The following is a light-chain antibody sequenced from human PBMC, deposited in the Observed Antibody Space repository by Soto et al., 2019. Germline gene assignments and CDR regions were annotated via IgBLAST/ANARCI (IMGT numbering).Light chain of an antibody. CDR3: CSYAGTSYV. CDR1: RSDVGDYKY. Sequence: QSVLTQPPSASGSPGQSVTISCTGSRSDVGDYKYVSWYQQYPGKAPKLIIYEVKRRPSGVPDRFSGSKSDNAASLTVSGLQAEDEADYYCCSYAGTSYVFGSGTKVTVL. CDR2: EVK. V-gene: IGLV2-8*01. J-gene: IGLJ1*01.